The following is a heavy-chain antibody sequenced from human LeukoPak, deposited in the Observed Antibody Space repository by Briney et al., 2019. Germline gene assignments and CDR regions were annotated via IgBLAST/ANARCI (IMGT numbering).Heavy chain of an antibody. CDR1: GFTFSKDD. D-gene: IGHD2-15*01. J-gene: IGHJ2*01. V-gene: IGHV3-13*01. CDR2: IGVTGDT. CDR3: TKEFCGSRAACAGGSYYDF. Sequence: GGSLRLSCAASGFTFSKDDFHWVLHAPGKGLEWVAAIGVTGDTYYAGSVKGRFTISREDAATSLYLQMRSLGAGDTALYYCTKEFCGSRAACAGGSYYDFWGRGALVTVSS.